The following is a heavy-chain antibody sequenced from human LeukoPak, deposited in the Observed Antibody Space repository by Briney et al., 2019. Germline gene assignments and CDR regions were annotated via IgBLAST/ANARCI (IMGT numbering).Heavy chain of an antibody. CDR3: ARSPSSGWFPEGFDY. CDR1: GGSISSSSYY. CDR2: IYYSGST. V-gene: IGHV4-39*07. D-gene: IGHD6-19*01. Sequence: SETLSLTCTVSGGSISSSSYYWGWIRQPPGKGLEWIGSIYYSGSTYYNPSLKSRVTMSVDTSKNQFSLKLSSVTAADTAVYYCARSPSSGWFPEGFDYWGQGTLVTVSS. J-gene: IGHJ4*02.